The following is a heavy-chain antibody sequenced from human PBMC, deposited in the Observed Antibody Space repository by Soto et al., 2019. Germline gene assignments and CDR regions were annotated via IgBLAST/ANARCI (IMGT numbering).Heavy chain of an antibody. J-gene: IGHJ6*02. CDR3: AKEGCSSTSCLKDYYYYGMDV. V-gene: IGHV3-23*01. CDR2: ISGSGGST. CDR1: GVTFSSYA. Sequence: GAPLRLSCADSGVTFSSYAMSWVRQAPGKGLEWVSAISGSGGSTYYADSVKGRFTISRDNSKNTLYLQMNSLRAEDTAVYYCAKEGCSSTSCLKDYYYYGMDVWGQGTTVPVSS. D-gene: IGHD2-2*01.